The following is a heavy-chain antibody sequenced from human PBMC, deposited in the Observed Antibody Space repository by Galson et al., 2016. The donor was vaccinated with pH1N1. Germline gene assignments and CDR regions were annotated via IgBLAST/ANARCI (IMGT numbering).Heavy chain of an antibody. Sequence: SVKVSCKASGFTFSNHGINWVRQAPGQGLKWMGWINTKTGNPTYAQGFTGRFVFSLDTSVNTAYLQINSLKADDTAVYYCARETPSPSPTVLRYFDWSRGLSAFDMWGRGTLVTVSS. V-gene: IGHV7-4-1*02. CDR2: INTKTGNP. J-gene: IGHJ3*02. CDR3: ARETPSPSPTVLRYFDWSRGLSAFDM. CDR1: GFTFSNHG. D-gene: IGHD3-9*01.